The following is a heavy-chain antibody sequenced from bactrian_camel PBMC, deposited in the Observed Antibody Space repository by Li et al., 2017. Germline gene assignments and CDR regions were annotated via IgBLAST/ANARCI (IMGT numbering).Heavy chain of an antibody. CDR1: GFSFDDSD. Sequence: HVQLVESGGGSVQAGETLTLSCTAPGFSFDDSDIGWHRQAPGDKCELVSFISSNGAPYYADSVKGRFTISRDNAKNALFLQLNSLKTEDTAMYYCTRYGDVAAFYNCWGQGTQVTVS. D-gene: IGHD1*01. CDR3: TRYGDVAAFYNC. J-gene: IGHJ4*01. V-gene: IGHV3S63*01. CDR2: ISSNGAP.